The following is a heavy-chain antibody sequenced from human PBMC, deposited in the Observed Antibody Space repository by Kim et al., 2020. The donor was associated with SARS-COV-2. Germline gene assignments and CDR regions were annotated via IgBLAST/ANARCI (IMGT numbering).Heavy chain of an antibody. Sequence: SETLSLTCAVYGGSFSGYYWSWIRQPPGKGLEWIGEINHSGSTNYNPSLKSRATISVDTSKNQFSLKLSSVTAADTAVYYCASTSSSWYYFDYWGQGTLVTVSS. D-gene: IGHD6-13*01. CDR2: INHSGST. J-gene: IGHJ4*02. CDR3: ASTSSSWYYFDY. CDR1: GGSFSGYY. V-gene: IGHV4-34*01.